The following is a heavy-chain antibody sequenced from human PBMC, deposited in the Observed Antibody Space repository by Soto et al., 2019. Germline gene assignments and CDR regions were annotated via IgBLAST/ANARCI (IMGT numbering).Heavy chain of an antibody. CDR1: GESFSGSY. V-gene: IGHV4-34*01. J-gene: IGHJ4*02. CDR3: ASGRGTENY. Sequence: QVQLQQWGAGLLKPSETLSLTCGVYGESFSGSYWSWIRQPPGKGLEWIGEINDSGSTNYNPSLKRRVTISVDPSTNQCSLNMRSVTAADTAVYYCASGRGTENYWGQGTLVTVSS. CDR2: INDSGST. D-gene: IGHD3-10*01.